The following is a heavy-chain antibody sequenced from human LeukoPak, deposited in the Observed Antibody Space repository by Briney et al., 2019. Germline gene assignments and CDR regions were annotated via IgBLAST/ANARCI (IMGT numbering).Heavy chain of an antibody. Sequence: GGSLRLSCAASGFTFRNYAMSWIRQAPGEGLEWVSTIIGSCGSTYYADSVQRRFTVSRDNSKNTLFLQMDRVRAEDTAVYYCAKDPRDTALDYWGQGTLVTVSS. CDR1: GFTFRNYA. CDR2: IIGSCGST. V-gene: IGHV3-23*01. J-gene: IGHJ4*02. CDR3: AKDPRDTALDY. D-gene: IGHD5-18*01.